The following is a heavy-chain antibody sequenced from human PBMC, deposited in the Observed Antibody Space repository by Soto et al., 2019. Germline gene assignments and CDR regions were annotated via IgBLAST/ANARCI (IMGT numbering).Heavy chain of an antibody. D-gene: IGHD2-15*01. CDR3: ATRDRGGFYHFFES. J-gene: IGHJ4*02. CDR2: TGSGAGPG. V-gene: IGHV1-69*06. Sequence: ASVKVSCKASGGSLSTNPISWVRQAPGQGLEWMGGTGSGAGPGNHAQKFQGRLTVTADKSTSTVYMELTNLSSEDTAVYYCATRDRGGFYHFFESWDQGSLVTVAS. CDR1: GGSLSTNP.